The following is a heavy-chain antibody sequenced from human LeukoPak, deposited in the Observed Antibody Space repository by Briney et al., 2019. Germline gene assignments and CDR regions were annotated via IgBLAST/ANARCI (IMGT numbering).Heavy chain of an antibody. CDR1: GGSISSSNYY. V-gene: IGHV4-39*07. D-gene: IGHD3-10*01. CDR2: IYHSGST. J-gene: IGHJ4*02. CDR3: ASSGGLWFGESLDY. Sequence: SETLSLTCTVSGGSISSSNYYWGWIRQPPGKGLEWIGSIYHSGSTYYNPSLKSRVTISVDRSKNQFSLKLSSVTAADTAVYYCASSGGLWFGESLDYWGQGTLVTVSS.